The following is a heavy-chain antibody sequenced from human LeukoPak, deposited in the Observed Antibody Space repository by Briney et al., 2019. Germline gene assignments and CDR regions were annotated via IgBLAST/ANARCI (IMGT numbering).Heavy chain of an antibody. V-gene: IGHV3-11*01. CDR2: ISSSGSTI. J-gene: IGHJ6*03. CDR3: ATPKKSGILMDV. CDR1: GFTFSEYY. D-gene: IGHD1-14*01. Sequence: GGSLRLSCAASGFTFSEYYMSWIRRAPGKGLEWVSYISSSGSTIYYADSVKGRFTISRDNAKNSLYLQMNSLRAEDTAVYYCATPKKSGILMDVWGKGTTVTVSS.